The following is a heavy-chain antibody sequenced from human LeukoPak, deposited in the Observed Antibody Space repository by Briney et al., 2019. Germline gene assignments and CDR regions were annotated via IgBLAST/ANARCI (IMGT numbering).Heavy chain of an antibody. J-gene: IGHJ5*02. D-gene: IGHD2-2*01. V-gene: IGHV5-51*01. CDR1: GYSFTSYW. Sequence: GESLKISCKGSGYSFTSYWVGWVRQMPGKGLEWMGIIYPGDSDTRYSPSFQGQVTISADKSISTAYLQWSSLKASDTAMYYCARLAVPAAIVTGWFDPWGQGTLVTVSS. CDR3: ARLAVPAAIVTGWFDP. CDR2: IYPGDSDT.